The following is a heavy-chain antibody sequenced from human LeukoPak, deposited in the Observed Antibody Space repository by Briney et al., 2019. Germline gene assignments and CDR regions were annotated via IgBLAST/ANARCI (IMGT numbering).Heavy chain of an antibody. D-gene: IGHD2-2*01. CDR2: IYYSGST. CDR3: AREDIVVVPAAIGGYYYYMDV. J-gene: IGHJ6*03. Sequence: SETLSLTCTVSGGSISSYYWSWIRQPPGKGLEWIGYIYYSGSTNYNPSLKSRVTISVDTSKNQFSLKLSSVTAADTAVYYCAREDIVVVPAAIGGYYYYMDVWGKGTTVTVSS. V-gene: IGHV4-59*12. CDR1: GGSISSYY.